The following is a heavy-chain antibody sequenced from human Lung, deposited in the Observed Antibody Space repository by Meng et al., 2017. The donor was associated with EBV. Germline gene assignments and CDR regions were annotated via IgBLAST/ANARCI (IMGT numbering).Heavy chain of an antibody. V-gene: IGHV6-1*01. Sequence: VQLDQSVPGLVKPSXTRSHTCDSSGDSVSSNSAAWNWIRQSPLRGLEWLGRTYYMSKWYNDYAVSVKSRISINPDTSKNQFSLQLNSVTPEDTAVYYCARATSGFDSWGQGTLVTVS. CDR3: ARATSGFDS. D-gene: IGHD2-2*01. CDR1: GDSVSSNSAA. J-gene: IGHJ4*02. CDR2: TYYMSKWYN.